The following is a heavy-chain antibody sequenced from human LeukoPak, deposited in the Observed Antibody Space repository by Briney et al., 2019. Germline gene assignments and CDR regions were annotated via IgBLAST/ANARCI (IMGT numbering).Heavy chain of an antibody. Sequence: PGGSLRLSCAASGFSFRTYGMSWVRQAPGKRLEWVSGISGSGDNTHNADFVKGRFTISRDNSKNTLYLQMNSLRAEDTAVYYCAKIAETRGIYGQGYDYWGQGTLVTVSS. J-gene: IGHJ4*02. CDR1: GFSFRTYG. D-gene: IGHD1-26*01. CDR2: ISGSGDNT. V-gene: IGHV3-23*01. CDR3: AKIAETRGIYGQGYDY.